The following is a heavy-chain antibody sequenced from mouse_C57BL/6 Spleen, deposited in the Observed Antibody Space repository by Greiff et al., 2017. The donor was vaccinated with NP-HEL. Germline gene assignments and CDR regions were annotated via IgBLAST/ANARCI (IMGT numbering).Heavy chain of an antibody. CDR2: IDPETGGT. CDR3: TRGRLKTDY. V-gene: IGHV1-15*01. CDR1: GYTFTDYE. Sequence: VQLQQSGAELVRPGASVTLSCKASGYTFTDYEMHWVKQTPVHGLEWIGAIDPETGGTAYNQKFKGKAILTADKSSSTAYMALRSLTSEDSAVYYCTRGRLKTDYWGQGTTLTVSS. J-gene: IGHJ2*01. D-gene: IGHD2-4*01.